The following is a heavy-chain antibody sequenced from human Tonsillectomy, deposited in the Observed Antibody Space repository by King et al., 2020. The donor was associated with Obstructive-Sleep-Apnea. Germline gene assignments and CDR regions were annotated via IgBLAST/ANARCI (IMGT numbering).Heavy chain of an antibody. D-gene: IGHD2-2*01. CDR3: ARDNGANCSSTSCYSAPYYYFGMDV. Sequence: VQLQESGPGLVKPSQTLSLTCTVSVGSISSGGYYWSWIRQHPGRGLEWIGYIYYNGTTYHNPSPKGRVTMSVDTTKNQFSLKVRSVTAADTAVYYCARDNGANCSSTSCYSAPYYYFGMDVWGQGTTVTVSS. CDR2: IYYNGTT. V-gene: IGHV4-31*03. J-gene: IGHJ6*02. CDR1: VGSISSGGYY.